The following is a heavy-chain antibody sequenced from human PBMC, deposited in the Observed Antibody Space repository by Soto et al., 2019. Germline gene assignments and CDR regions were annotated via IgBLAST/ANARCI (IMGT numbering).Heavy chain of an antibody. D-gene: IGHD4-4*01. CDR3: ASVASDYINSVDH. Sequence: DVQLLESGGGLVEPGGSLRLSCAASGFTFNAYAMTWVRQAPGKGLEWVSAIGGSGGNRYYAASVKGRFTISRDNSKDTVDLQMTSLRVEDTAVYFCASVASDYINSVDHWGQGILVTVSS. V-gene: IGHV3-23*01. J-gene: IGHJ4*02. CDR2: IGGSGGNR. CDR1: GFTFNAYA.